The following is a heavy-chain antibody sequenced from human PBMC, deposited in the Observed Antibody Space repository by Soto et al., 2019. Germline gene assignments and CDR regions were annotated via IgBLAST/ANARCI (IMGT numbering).Heavy chain of an antibody. J-gene: IGHJ6*02. V-gene: IGHV1-18*01. CDR3: ARGPHITSGYYYGMDV. D-gene: IGHD1-1*01. Sequence: ASVKVSCKASGYTFTTSAVSWVRQAPGQGLEWMGWISAYNGITNYAQKFEDRVTMTTDTSTNTAYMELTSLRSDDTAVYYCARGPHITSGYYYGMDVWGQGTTVTVSS. CDR1: GYTFTTSA. CDR2: ISAYNGIT.